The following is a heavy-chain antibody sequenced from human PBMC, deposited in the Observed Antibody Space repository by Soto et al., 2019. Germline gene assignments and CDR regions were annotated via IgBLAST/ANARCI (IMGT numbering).Heavy chain of an antibody. CDR3: ARRPTNYGVDV. J-gene: IGHJ6*02. Sequence: EVPLLESGGGLVQPGGSLRLSCAVSGFTFSTYAMSWVRQAPGKGLEWVSGISDSGDNTYYADSVKGRFTISRDNSKNTLYLQMNSLRAEDTAVYYCARRPTNYGVDVWGQGTTVSVSS. CDR2: ISDSGDNT. V-gene: IGHV3-23*01. CDR1: GFTFSTYA.